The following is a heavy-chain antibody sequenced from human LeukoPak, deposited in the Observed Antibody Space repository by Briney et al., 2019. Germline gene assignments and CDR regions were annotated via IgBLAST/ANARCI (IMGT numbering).Heavy chain of an antibody. V-gene: IGHV4-4*09. Sequence: PSETLSLTCTVSGGSISSYYWSWIWQPPGKGLEWIGYIYTSGSTNYNPSLKSRVTISVDTSKNQFSLKLSSVPAADTPVYYCARRSQAAAGSYYFDYWGQGTLVTVSS. CDR3: ARRSQAAAGSYYFDY. CDR1: GGSISSYY. CDR2: IYTSGST. D-gene: IGHD6-13*01. J-gene: IGHJ4*02.